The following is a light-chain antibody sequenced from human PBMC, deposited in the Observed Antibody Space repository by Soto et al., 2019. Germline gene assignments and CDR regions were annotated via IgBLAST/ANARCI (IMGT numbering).Light chain of an antibody. CDR1: QSVSSSY. Sequence: EIVLTQSPGTLSLSPGERATLSCRASQSVSSSYLAWYQQKPGQAPRLLIYGASSRATGIPDRFSGSGFGTDFTLTISRLEPEDFAVYYCQQYGSSLHTFGQGTKLEIK. CDR3: QQYGSSLHT. V-gene: IGKV3-20*01. CDR2: GAS. J-gene: IGKJ2*01.